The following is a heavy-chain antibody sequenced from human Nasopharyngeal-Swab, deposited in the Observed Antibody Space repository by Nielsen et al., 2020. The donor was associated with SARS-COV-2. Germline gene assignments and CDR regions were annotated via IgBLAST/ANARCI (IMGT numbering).Heavy chain of an antibody. Sequence: SETLSLTCTVSGDSVTGGHYYWSWIRPPPGQGLEWIGDVDNSGRANYNPPLKNRVTISIDMPKSQFSLNVYSVTAADTAVYYCARDLGAGSGPPDFYYYYYMDVWGKGTTVTVSS. J-gene: IGHJ6*03. D-gene: IGHD2-15*01. CDR3: ARDLGAGSGPPDFYYYYYMDV. V-gene: IGHV4-61*01. CDR1: GDSVTGGHYY. CDR2: VDNSGRA.